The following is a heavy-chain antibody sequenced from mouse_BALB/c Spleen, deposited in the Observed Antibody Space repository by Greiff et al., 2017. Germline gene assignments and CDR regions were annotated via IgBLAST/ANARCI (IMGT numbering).Heavy chain of an antibody. CDR1: GYAFSSYW. V-gene: IGHV1-80*01. D-gene: IGHD2-1*01. CDR2: IYPGDGDT. J-gene: IGHJ4*01. CDR3: ARGDGNYHYAMDY. Sequence: VQLQESGAELVRPGSSVKISCKASGYAFSSYWMNWVKQRPGQGLEWIGQIYPGDGDTNYNGKFKGKATLTADKSSSTAYMQLSSLTSEDSAVYFCARGDGNYHYAMDYWGQGTSVTVSS.